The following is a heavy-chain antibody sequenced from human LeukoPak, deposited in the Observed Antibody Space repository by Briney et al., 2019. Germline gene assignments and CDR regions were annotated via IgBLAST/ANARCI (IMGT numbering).Heavy chain of an antibody. Sequence: SETLSLTCTVSGYSISSGYYWGWIRQPPGRGLEWIGSIYHSGSTYYNPSLKSRVAVSVDTSKNQFSLKVSSVTAADTAVYYCARTYSGSYTGPFDIWGQGTMVTVSS. D-gene: IGHD1-26*01. CDR1: GYSISSGYY. J-gene: IGHJ3*02. CDR2: IYHSGST. CDR3: ARTYSGSYTGPFDI. V-gene: IGHV4-38-2*02.